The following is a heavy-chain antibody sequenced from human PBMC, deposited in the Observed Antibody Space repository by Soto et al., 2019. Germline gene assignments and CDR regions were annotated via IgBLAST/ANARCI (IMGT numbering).Heavy chain of an antibody. J-gene: IGHJ4*02. CDR1: GFTFSDYY. D-gene: IGHD3-9*01. Sequence: QVQPVESGGGLVKPGGSLRLSCAASGFTFSDYYMSWIRQAPGKGLEWVSYISSSGSTIYYADSVKDRFTISRDNAKNSLYLQMNSLRAEDTAVYYCASTPYDILTEFDYWGQGTLVTVSS. CDR3: ASTPYDILTEFDY. V-gene: IGHV3-11*01. CDR2: ISSSGSTI.